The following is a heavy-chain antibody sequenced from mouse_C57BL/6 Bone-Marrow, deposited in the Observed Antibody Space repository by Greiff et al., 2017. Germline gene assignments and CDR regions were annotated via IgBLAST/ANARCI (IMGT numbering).Heavy chain of an antibody. CDR2: IDPENGDT. J-gene: IGHJ2*01. CDR3: TTFPQLRTFDY. CDR1: GFNIKDDY. Sequence: VQLQQSGAELVRPGASVKLSCTASGFNIKDDYMHWVKQRPEQGLEWIGWIDPENGDTEYASKFQGKATITADTSSNTAYLQLSSLTSEDTAVYYCTTFPQLRTFDYWGQGPTPTVSS. D-gene: IGHD4-1*02. V-gene: IGHV14-4*01.